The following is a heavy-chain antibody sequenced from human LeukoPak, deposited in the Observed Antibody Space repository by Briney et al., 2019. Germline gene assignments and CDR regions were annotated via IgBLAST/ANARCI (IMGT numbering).Heavy chain of an antibody. Sequence: GGSLRLSCAASGFTFSSYAMSWVRQAPGKGLEWVSAISGSGGSTYYADSAKGRFTISRDNSKNTLYLQMNSLRAEDTAVYYCAKDAIYYDFWSGYYAIDYWGQGTLVTVSS. CDR1: GFTFSSYA. CDR2: ISGSGGST. D-gene: IGHD3-3*01. V-gene: IGHV3-23*01. J-gene: IGHJ4*02. CDR3: AKDAIYYDFWSGYYAIDY.